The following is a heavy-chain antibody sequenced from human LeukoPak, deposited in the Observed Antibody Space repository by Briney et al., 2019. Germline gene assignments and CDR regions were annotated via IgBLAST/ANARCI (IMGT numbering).Heavy chain of an antibody. D-gene: IGHD2-15*01. CDR1: GYTFTGYY. V-gene: IGHV1-2*02. CDR2: IDPNSGGT. Sequence: GASVKVSCKASGYTFTGYYMHWVRQAPGQGLEWMGWIDPNSGGTNYAQKFQGRVTMTRDTSISTAYMELSRLRSDDTAVYYRAREGCSGGSCYFWFDPWGQGTLVTVSS. CDR3: AREGCSGGSCYFWFDP. J-gene: IGHJ5*02.